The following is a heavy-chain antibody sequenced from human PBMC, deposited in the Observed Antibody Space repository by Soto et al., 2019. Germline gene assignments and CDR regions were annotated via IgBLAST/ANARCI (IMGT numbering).Heavy chain of an antibody. CDR2: INPNSGGT. CDR1: GYTFTGYY. J-gene: IGHJ6*02. D-gene: IGHD2-15*01. V-gene: IGHV1-2*04. Sequence: QVQLVQSGAEVKKPGASVKVSCKASGYTFTGYYMHWVRQAPGQGLEWMGWINPNSGGTNYAQKFQGWVTMTRDTSISTAYMELSRLRSDDTAVYYCARDWAGGGKKLNYYYYGMDVWGQGTTVTVSS. CDR3: ARDWAGGGKKLNYYYYGMDV.